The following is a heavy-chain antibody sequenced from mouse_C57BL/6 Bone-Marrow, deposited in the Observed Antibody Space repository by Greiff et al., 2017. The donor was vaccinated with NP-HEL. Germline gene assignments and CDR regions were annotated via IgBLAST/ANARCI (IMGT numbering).Heavy chain of an antibody. Sequence: EVQLQQSGTVLARPGASVKMSCKTSGYTFTSYWMHWVKQRPGQGLEWIGAIYPGNSDTSYNQKFKGKAKLTAVTSASTAYMELSSLTNEDSVVYYCTRETYYSNYGAYWGQGTLVTVSA. CDR3: TRETYYSNYGAY. CDR2: IYPGNSDT. D-gene: IGHD2-5*01. CDR1: GYTFTSYW. J-gene: IGHJ3*01. V-gene: IGHV1-5*01.